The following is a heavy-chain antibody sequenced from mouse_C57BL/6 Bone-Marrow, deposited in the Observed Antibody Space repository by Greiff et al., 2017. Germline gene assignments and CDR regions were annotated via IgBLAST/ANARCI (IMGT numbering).Heavy chain of an antibody. V-gene: IGHV5-16*01. CDR1: GFTFSDYY. CDR3: AREGGLGYYFDY. J-gene: IGHJ2*01. Sequence: EVMLVESEGGLVQPGSSMKLSCTASGFTFSDYYMAWVRQVPEKGLEWVANINYDGSSTYYLDSLKSRFIISRDNAKNILYLQMSSLKSEHTATYYCAREGGLGYYFDYWGQGTTLTVSS. CDR2: INYDGSST.